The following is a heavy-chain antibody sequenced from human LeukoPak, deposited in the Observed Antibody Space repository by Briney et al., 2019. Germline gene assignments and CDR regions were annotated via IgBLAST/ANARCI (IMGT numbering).Heavy chain of an antibody. D-gene: IGHD3-10*01. CDR3: VKDRVWFGELLNPLFDN. Sequence: GGSLRLSCAASGFTFDDYAMHWVRQAPGNGLEWVSGISWNSGRIGYADSVKGRFTISRDNAKNSLYLQMNSLRAEDTALYYCVKDRVWFGELLNPLFDNWGQGTRVTVSS. CDR1: GFTFDDYA. J-gene: IGHJ4*02. V-gene: IGHV3-9*01. CDR2: ISWNSGRI.